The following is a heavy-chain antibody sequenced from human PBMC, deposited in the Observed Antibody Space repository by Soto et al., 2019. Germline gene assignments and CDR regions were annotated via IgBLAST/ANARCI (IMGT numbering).Heavy chain of an antibody. V-gene: IGHV4-34*09. D-gene: IGHD5-18*01. Sequence: SETLSLTCAVYGGSFSDDYWSWVRQHPGKGLEWIGYISHSGSTYYTPSLKSRVIISADTSKNQFSLNLTSVTAADTAVYYCAREYTYGSNFFDCWGQGALVTVSS. CDR2: ISHSGST. CDR1: GGSFSDDY. CDR3: AREYTYGSNFFDC. J-gene: IGHJ4*02.